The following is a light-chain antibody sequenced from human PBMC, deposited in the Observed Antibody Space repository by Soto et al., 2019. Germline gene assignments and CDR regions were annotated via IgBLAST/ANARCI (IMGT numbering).Light chain of an antibody. CDR3: CAYVGGYTFVS. CDR2: DVT. J-gene: IGLJ2*01. V-gene: IGLV2-11*01. Sequence: QSALTQPRSVSGSPGQSVTISCTGTRSYVGGYNSVAWYQQYPGKAPKLIIYDVTQRPSGVPDRFSGSMFGNTASLTISGLQAEDEADYHCCAYVGGYTFVSFGGGTKLTVL. CDR1: RSYVGGYNS.